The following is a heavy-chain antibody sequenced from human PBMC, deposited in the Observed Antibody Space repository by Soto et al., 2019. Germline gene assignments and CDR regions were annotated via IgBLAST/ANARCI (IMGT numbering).Heavy chain of an antibody. J-gene: IGHJ6*03. Sequence: QVQLVQSGAELKKPGASAKVSCKASGYMFTSYGISWVRQAPGQGLEWMAWISVNNGNTNYAQKFQGRVTMTTDTSTNTAHMELRSLRYDDTAVYYCVRFNGSGTNYYMDVWGKGTTVIVSS. CDR3: VRFNGSGTNYYMDV. V-gene: IGHV1-18*01. CDR2: ISVNNGNT. CDR1: GYMFTSYG. D-gene: IGHD3-10*01.